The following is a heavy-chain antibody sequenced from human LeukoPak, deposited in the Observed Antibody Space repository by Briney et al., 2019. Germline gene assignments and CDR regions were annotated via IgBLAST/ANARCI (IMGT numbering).Heavy chain of an antibody. J-gene: IGHJ6*02. V-gene: IGHV4-30-4*01. CDR1: GGSLSSGDYY. CDR2: IYYSGST. Sequence: SQTLSLTCTVSGGSLSSGDYYWSWIRQPPGKGLEWTGYIYYSGSTYYNPSLKSRVTISVDTSKNQFALKLSSVTAADTAVYYCATLRVYYYYGMYVWGQGTTVTVSS. CDR3: ATLRVYYYYGMYV. D-gene: IGHD6-6*01.